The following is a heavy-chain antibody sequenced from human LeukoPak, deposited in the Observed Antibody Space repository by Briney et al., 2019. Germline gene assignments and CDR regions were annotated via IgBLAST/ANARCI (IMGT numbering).Heavy chain of an antibody. CDR1: GFTFRSYD. J-gene: IGHJ4*02. CDR2: ISGSGGST. CDR3: AKVLWAQGDY. D-gene: IGHD1-26*01. V-gene: IGHV3-23*01. Sequence: GGSLRLPCAASGFTFRSYDMSWVRQAPGKGLEWVSAISGSGGSTYYADSVKGRFTISRDNSKNTLYLQMNSLRAEDTAVYYCAKVLWAQGDYWGQGTLVTVSS.